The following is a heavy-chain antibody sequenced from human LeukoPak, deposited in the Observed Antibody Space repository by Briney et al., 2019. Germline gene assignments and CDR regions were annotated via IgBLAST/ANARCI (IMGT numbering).Heavy chain of an antibody. Sequence: ASVKVSCKASGYTFTSYYMHWVRQAPGQGLEWMGIINPSGGSTSYAQKFQGRVTMTTDTSTSTAYMELRSLRSDDTAVYYCARDLQAVAFDYWGQGTLVTVSS. V-gene: IGHV1-46*01. CDR1: GYTFTSYY. CDR3: ARDLQAVAFDY. D-gene: IGHD5-12*01. CDR2: INPSGGST. J-gene: IGHJ4*02.